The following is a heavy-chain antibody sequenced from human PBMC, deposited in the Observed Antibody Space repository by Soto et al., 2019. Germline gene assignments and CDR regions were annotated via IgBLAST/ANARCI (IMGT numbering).Heavy chain of an antibody. CDR3: TRDLRGYSSSWYLNYYYYYGMDV. J-gene: IGHJ6*04. D-gene: IGHD6-13*01. CDR2: IRSKAYGGTT. V-gene: IGHV3-49*04. CDR1: GFTFGDYA. Sequence: GGSLRLSCTASGFTFGDYAMSWVRQAPGKGLEWVGFIRSKAYGGTTEYAASVKGRLTISRDDSKSIAYLQMNSLKNEDTAVYYCTRDLRGYSSSWYLNYYYYYGMDVWGKGTTVTVSS.